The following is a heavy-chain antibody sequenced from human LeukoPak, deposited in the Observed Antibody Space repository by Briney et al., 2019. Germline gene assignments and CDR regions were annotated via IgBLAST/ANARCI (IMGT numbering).Heavy chain of an antibody. CDR1: GGSISSYY. CDR2: ISGSGGST. Sequence: PSETLSLTCTVSGGSISSYYWSWIRQPPGKGLEWVSAISGSGGSTYYADSVKGRFTISRDNSKNTLYLQMNSLRAEDTAVYYCADPSYSSSWSWGQGTLVTVSS. J-gene: IGHJ4*02. V-gene: IGHV3-23*01. D-gene: IGHD6-13*01. CDR3: ADPSYSSSWS.